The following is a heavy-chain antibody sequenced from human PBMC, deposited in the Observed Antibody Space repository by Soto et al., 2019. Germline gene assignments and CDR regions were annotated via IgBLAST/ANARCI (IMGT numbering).Heavy chain of an antibody. J-gene: IGHJ4*02. CDR1: GFTFSSYS. V-gene: IGHV3-48*02. D-gene: IGHD3-3*01. Sequence: EVQLVESGGGLVQPGGSLRLSCAASGFTFSSYSMNWVRQAPGKGLEWVSYISSSSSTIYYADSVKGRFTISRDNAKNSLYLQMNSLRDEDTAVYYCARDPTLDYDFLSGYSIEIDYWGQGTLVTVSS. CDR3: ARDPTLDYDFLSGYSIEIDY. CDR2: ISSSSSTI.